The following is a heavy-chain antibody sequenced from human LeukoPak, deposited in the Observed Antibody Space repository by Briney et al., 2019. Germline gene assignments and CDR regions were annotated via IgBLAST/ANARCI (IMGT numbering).Heavy chain of an antibody. J-gene: IGHJ6*02. CDR3: ARVSDTAMVTPGYYYYYGMDV. V-gene: IGHV1-3*01. Sequence: ASVKVSCKASGYTFTSYAMHWVRQAPGQRLEWMGWINAGNGNTKYSQKFQGRVTITADESTSTAYMELSSLRSEDTAVYYCARVSDTAMVTPGYYYYYGMDVWGQGTTVTVSS. D-gene: IGHD5-18*01. CDR1: GYTFTSYA. CDR2: INAGNGNT.